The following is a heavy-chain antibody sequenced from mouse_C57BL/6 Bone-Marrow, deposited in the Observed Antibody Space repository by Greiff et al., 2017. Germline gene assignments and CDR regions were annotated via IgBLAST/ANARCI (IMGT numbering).Heavy chain of an antibody. D-gene: IGHD3-2*02. J-gene: IGHJ4*01. Sequence: EVKLMESWGGLVQPGESLKLSCESNEYEFPSHDMSWVRKTPEKRLELVAAINSDGGSTYYPDTMERRFIISRDNTKKTLYLQMSSLRSEDTALYYCARDSSGYVKAMDYWGQGTSVTVSS. CDR2: INSDGGST. V-gene: IGHV5-2*03. CDR1: EYEFPSHD. CDR3: ARDSSGYVKAMDY.